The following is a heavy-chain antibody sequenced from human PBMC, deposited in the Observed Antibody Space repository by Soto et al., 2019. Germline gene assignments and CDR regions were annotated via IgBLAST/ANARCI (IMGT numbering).Heavy chain of an antibody. J-gene: IGHJ4*02. Sequence: ASVKVSCKASGYTFTSYDINWVRQAPGQGLEWMEIINPSGGSTTHLQKFQGRVTMTRDTSTSTVYMELSSLRSEDTAVYYCARGYYDSSAYSYFDYWGQGTLVTVSS. V-gene: IGHV1-46*01. CDR3: ARGYYDSSAYSYFDY. CDR2: INPSGGST. CDR1: GYTFTSYD. D-gene: IGHD3-22*01.